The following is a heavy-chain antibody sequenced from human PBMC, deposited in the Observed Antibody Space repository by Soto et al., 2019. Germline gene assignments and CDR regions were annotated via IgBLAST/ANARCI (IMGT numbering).Heavy chain of an antibody. Sequence: QAQLEQSGGEVKKPGSSVKVSCKASRVAFSKFIVTWVRQAPGLGLEWVGGIIPIFGTANYAQKFQGRVTITTEESTSTSYMEANHLRSEDTAVYYCAKVRYSSPMGYYYGMDVWGQGTTVTVSS. CDR1: RVAFSKFI. CDR2: IIPIFGTA. V-gene: IGHV1-69*05. D-gene: IGHD6-19*01. CDR3: AKVRYSSPMGYYYGMDV. J-gene: IGHJ6*02.